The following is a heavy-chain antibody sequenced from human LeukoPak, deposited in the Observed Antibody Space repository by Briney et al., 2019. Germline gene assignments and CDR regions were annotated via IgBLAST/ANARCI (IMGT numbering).Heavy chain of an antibody. CDR3: ARAGGSYYDILTGYYTPYYFDY. Sequence: GGSLRLSCAASGFAFSDYYMGWIRQAPGKGLEWVSYISSSSSYTNYADSVKGRFTISRDNAKNSLYLQMNSLRAEDTAVYYCARAGGSYYDILTGYYTPYYFDYWGQGTLVTVSS. D-gene: IGHD3-9*01. J-gene: IGHJ4*02. V-gene: IGHV3-11*06. CDR1: GFAFSDYY. CDR2: ISSSSSYT.